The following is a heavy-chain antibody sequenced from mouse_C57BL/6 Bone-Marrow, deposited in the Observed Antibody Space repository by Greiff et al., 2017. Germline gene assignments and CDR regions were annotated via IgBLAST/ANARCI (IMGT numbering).Heavy chain of an antibody. J-gene: IGHJ3*01. CDR1: GFTFSSYA. CDR2: ISDGGSYT. Sequence: EVKVVESGGGLVKPGGSLKLSCAASGFTFSSYAMSWVRQTPEKRLEWVATISDGGSYTYYPDNVKGRFTISRDNAKNNLYLQMSHLKSEDTAMYYCARDRNVAWFAYWGQGTLVTVSA. V-gene: IGHV5-4*01. CDR3: ARDRNVAWFAY.